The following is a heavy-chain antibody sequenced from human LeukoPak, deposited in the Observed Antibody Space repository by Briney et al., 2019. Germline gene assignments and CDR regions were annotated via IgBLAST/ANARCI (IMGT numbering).Heavy chain of an antibody. CDR3: ARDHCSGGSCYSGRWGAFDI. V-gene: IGHV3-21*01. CDR1: GFTFSSYS. CDR2: ISNSSSYI. J-gene: IGHJ3*02. D-gene: IGHD2-15*01. Sequence: GGSLRLSCAASGFTFSSYSMNWVRQAPGKGLEWVSSISNSSSYIYYADSVKGRFTISRDNAKNPLYLQMNSLRAEDTAVYYCARDHCSGGSCYSGRWGAFDIWGQGTMVTVSS.